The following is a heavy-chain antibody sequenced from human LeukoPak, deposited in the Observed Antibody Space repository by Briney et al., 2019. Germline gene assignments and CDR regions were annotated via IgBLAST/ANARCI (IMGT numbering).Heavy chain of an antibody. D-gene: IGHD3-16*02. V-gene: IGHV3-30*18. CDR3: AKECMITFGGVIAALDY. CDR1: GFTFSSYG. CDR2: ISYDGSNK. J-gene: IGHJ4*02. Sequence: GGSLRLSCAASGFTFSSYGMHWVRQAPGKGLKWVAVISYDGSNKYYADSVKGRFTISRDNSKNTLYLQMNSLRAEDTAVYYCAKECMITFGGVIAALDYWGQGTLVTVSS.